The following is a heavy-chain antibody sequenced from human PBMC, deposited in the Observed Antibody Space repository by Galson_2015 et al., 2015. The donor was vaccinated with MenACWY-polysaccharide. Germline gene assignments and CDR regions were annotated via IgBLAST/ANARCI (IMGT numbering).Heavy chain of an antibody. CDR1: GFPFSGSW. Sequence: SLRLSCAASGFPFSGSWMTWIRQAPGKGLEWVATIKQSGTEIYYVDSLEGRFTVSRDNAKNSLYLQMNSLRDEDTAVYYRARARSWSGYFAFDFWGQGTMVTVSS. CDR3: ARARSWSGYFAFDF. CDR2: IKQSGTEI. V-gene: IGHV3-7*01. J-gene: IGHJ3*01. D-gene: IGHD3-3*01.